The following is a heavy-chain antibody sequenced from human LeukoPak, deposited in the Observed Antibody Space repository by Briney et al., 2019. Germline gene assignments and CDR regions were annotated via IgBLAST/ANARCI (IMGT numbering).Heavy chain of an antibody. V-gene: IGHV4-59*01. CDR3: ARRRPASSGSYHMDV. Sequence: SETLSLTCNGSGSSISNYYWSWIRQPPGKRLEYIGYIYYSGRTNYNPSLLSRVTLPLNPPNRQYSLKLRSVTAADTDVYYCARRRPASSGSYHMDVWGKGTTVTVSS. J-gene: IGHJ6*03. CDR2: IYYSGRT. CDR1: GSSISNYY. D-gene: IGHD3-10*01.